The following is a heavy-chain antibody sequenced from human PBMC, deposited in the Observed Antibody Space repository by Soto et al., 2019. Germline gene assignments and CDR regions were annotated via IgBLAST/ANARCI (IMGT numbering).Heavy chain of an antibody. CDR3: ARASPYGDYALDY. CDR2: ISYSGST. D-gene: IGHD4-17*01. V-gene: IGHV4-59*01. CDR1: GGSISSYY. Sequence: SETLSLTCTVSGGSISSYYWIWIRQPPGKGLEWIGYISYSGSTNYNPSLKSRPTISVDTSKNQFSLKLRSVTAADTAVYYCARASPYGDYALDYWGQGTLVTVPQ. J-gene: IGHJ4*02.